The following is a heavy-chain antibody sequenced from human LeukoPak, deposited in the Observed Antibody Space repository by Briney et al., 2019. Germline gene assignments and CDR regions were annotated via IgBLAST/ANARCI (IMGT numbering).Heavy chain of an antibody. CDR2: ISWDGGST. Sequence: GGSLRLSCAASGFTFDDYAMHWVRQAPGKGLEWDSLISWDGGSTYYADSVKGRFTISRDNSKNSLYLQMNSLRAEDTALYYCAKDGPTYYDFWSGFNYYYYMDVWGKGTTVTVSS. CDR1: GFTFDDYA. D-gene: IGHD3-3*01. J-gene: IGHJ6*03. V-gene: IGHV3-43D*03. CDR3: AKDGPTYYDFWSGFNYYYYMDV.